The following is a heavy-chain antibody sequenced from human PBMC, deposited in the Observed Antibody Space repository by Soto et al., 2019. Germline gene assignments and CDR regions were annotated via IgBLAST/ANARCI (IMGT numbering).Heavy chain of an antibody. D-gene: IGHD5-18*01. J-gene: IGHJ6*02. CDR2: FIPIFGTA. Sequence: QVQLVQSGAEVKKPGSSVKVSCKASGGTFSSYAISWVRQAPGQGLEWMGGFIPIFGTANYAQKFQGRVTITADESTSPAYMELSSLRSEDTAVYYCARTSYVDTAMVPYYGMDVWGQGTTVTVSS. CDR3: ARTSYVDTAMVPYYGMDV. V-gene: IGHV1-69*01. CDR1: GGTFSSYA.